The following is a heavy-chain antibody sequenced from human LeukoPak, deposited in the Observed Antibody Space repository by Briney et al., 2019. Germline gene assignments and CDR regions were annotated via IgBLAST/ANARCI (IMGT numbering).Heavy chain of an antibody. CDR3: ARSPYALLRFDY. J-gene: IGHJ4*02. CDR2: IYYSGST. Sequence: SETLPLTCTVSGGSISSYYWSWIRQPPGKGLEWIGYIYYSGSTNYNPSLKSRVTISADTSKNQFSLKLSSVTAADTAVYYCARSPYALLRFDYWGQGTLVTVSS. V-gene: IGHV4-59*01. CDR1: GGSISSYY. D-gene: IGHD3-22*01.